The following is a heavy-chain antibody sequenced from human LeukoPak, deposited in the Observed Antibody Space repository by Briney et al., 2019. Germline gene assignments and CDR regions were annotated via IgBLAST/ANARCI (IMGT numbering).Heavy chain of an antibody. D-gene: IGHD5-18*01. CDR2: IIPIFGTA. V-gene: IGHV1-69*13. CDR1: GGTFSSYA. CDR3: ARSHTAMVPSTFDY. J-gene: IGHJ4*02. Sequence: ASVKVSCKASGGTFSSYAISWVRQAPGQGLEWMGGIIPIFGTANYAQKFQGRVTITADESTSTAYMELSSLRSEDTAVYYCARSHTAMVPSTFDYWGQGTLVTVSS.